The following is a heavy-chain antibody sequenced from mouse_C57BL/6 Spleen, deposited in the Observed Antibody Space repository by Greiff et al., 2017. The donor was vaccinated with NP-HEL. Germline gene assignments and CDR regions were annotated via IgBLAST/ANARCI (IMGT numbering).Heavy chain of an antibody. Sequence: QVQLQQSGPELVKPGASVKISCKASGYAFSCSWMNWVKQRPGKGLEWIGRMYPGDGDTNYNGKFKGKATLTADRSSSTADMQLSSLTSEESEVYFCARGEGVYYGNYFDYWGQGTTLAVSS. D-gene: IGHD2-1*01. CDR2: MYPGDGDT. CDR1: GYAFSCSW. J-gene: IGHJ2*01. CDR3: ARGEGVYYGNYFDY. V-gene: IGHV1-82*01.